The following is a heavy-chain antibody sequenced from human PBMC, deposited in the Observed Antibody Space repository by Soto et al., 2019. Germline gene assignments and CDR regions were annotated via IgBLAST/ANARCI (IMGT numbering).Heavy chain of an antibody. CDR1: GFTVSSEY. V-gene: IGHV3-53*01. D-gene: IGHD1-26*01. J-gene: IGHJ4*02. CDR3: ARASGSRFFDN. CDR2: IYSGGNT. Sequence: GGSLRLSCAASGFTVSSEYMSWVRQAPGKGLEWVSGIYSGGNTYYADSVKGRFTISRDTSKNTLYLQMNSLRADDTAVYYCARASGSRFFDNWGQGTLVTVSS.